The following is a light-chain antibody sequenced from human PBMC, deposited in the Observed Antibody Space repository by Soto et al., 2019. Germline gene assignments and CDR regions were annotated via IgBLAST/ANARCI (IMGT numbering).Light chain of an antibody. CDR1: QSISTW. CDR3: QQYNTSSLT. Sequence: DIQMTQSPSTLSASVGDRVTITCRASQSISTWLAWYQQKPGKAPKLLIYKASSLESGVPSRFSGSGSGTEFALTISSLQPYDCATYYCQQYNTSSLTFGGGTKVENK. CDR2: KAS. V-gene: IGKV1-5*03. J-gene: IGKJ4*01.